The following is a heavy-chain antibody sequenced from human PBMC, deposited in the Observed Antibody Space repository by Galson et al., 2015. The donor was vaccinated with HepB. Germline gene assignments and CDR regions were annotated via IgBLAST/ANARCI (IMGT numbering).Heavy chain of an antibody. CDR3: ARRYCSSASCFPPDAFDI. V-gene: IGHV5-10-1*01. J-gene: IGHJ3*02. CDR1: GYSFTNYW. Sequence: QSGAEVKKPGESLRISCKGSGYSFTNYWLSWVRQMPGKGLEWMGRIDPSDSYTNYSPSFQGHVTISADKSIGTTYLQWSTLKASDTAIYYCARRYCSSASCFPPDAFDIWGQGTMVTVSS. CDR2: IDPSDSYT. D-gene: IGHD2-2*01.